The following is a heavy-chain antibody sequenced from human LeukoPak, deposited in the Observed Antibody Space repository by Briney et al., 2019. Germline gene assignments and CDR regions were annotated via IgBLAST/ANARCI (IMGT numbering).Heavy chain of an antibody. D-gene: IGHD6-13*01. CDR1: GGAISSSGHS. Sequence: SETLCPTCTVSGGAISSSGHSWGWIRQPPGKGLEWTGTIYYTGRTYYNPSLKSRVTISVDTSKNQFSLRLSSVTAADTAVYYCAQSLGSSDSMGKWFDRCGQGKLVTVSS. CDR2: IYYTGRT. CDR3: AQSLGSSDSMGKWFDR. V-gene: IGHV4-39*01. J-gene: IGHJ5*02.